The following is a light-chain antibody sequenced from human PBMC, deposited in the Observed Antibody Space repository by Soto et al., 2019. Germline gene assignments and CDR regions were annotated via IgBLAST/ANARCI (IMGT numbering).Light chain of an antibody. V-gene: IGKV3-20*01. J-gene: IGKJ1*01. CDR3: QHYGDSSWT. CDR2: GVS. CDR1: QSVSSTL. Sequence: EIVLTQSPVALSLSPGESATLSCRASQSVSSTLLTWYQQKPGQAPRLLIYGVSSRATGIPDRFSGSGSGTDFTLTISRLEPEDFAVYFCQHYGDSSWTFGQGTRVEIK.